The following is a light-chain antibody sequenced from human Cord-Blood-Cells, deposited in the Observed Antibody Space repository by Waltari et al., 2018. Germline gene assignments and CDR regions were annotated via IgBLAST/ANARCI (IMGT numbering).Light chain of an antibody. CDR2: EVS. Sequence: QSALTQPASVSGSPGQSITISCTGTSSDVGGYNYVSWYQQHPGNAPRLMMYEVSHRPSGVPNRFSRSKSGNTASLTISGLQAEDEADYYCSSYTSSTTLEVFGTGTKVTVL. J-gene: IGLJ1*01. V-gene: IGLV2-14*01. CDR1: SSDVGGYNY. CDR3: SSYTSSTTLEV.